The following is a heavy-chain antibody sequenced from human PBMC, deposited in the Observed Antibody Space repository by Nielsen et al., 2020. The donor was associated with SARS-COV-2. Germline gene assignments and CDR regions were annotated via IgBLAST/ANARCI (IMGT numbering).Heavy chain of an antibody. CDR2: ISYDGNNK. D-gene: IGHD6-6*01. Sequence: GESLKISCAASGFTFRRSAMHWVRQAPGKGLEWVAIISYDGNNKYADSVKGRFTISRDNSKNTLYLQMTSLRAKDTAVYYCARETIEHTSSFFDFWGQGTLVTVSS. CDR1: GFTFRRSA. V-gene: IGHV3-30*04. CDR3: ARETIEHTSSFFDF. J-gene: IGHJ4*02.